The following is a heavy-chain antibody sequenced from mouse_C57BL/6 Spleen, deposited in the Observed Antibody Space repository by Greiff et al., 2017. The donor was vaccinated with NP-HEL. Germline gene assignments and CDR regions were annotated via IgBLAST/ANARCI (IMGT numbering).Heavy chain of an antibody. D-gene: IGHD1-1*01. CDR2: IYPGDGDT. Sequence: VQLQQSGAELVKPGASVKISCKASGYAFSSYWMNWVKQRPGKGLEWIGQIYPGDGDTNYNGKFKGKATLTADKSSSTAYMQLSSLTSEDSAVYFCARRDGISFYWYFDVWGTGTTVTVSS. CDR3: ARRDGISFYWYFDV. V-gene: IGHV1-80*01. J-gene: IGHJ1*03. CDR1: GYAFSSYW.